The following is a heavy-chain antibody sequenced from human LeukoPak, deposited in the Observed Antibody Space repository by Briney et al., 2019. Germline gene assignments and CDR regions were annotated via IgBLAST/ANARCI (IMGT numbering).Heavy chain of an antibody. CDR3: ASDRVLGSGSLDN. J-gene: IGHJ4*02. Sequence: GGSLRLSCEASGFTFRRYGMSWVRQAPGKGLEWVSRIRGDWHDTTYADSVKGRFTISRDNAQNTLYLQMNSLRVEDTAVYYCASDRVLGSGSLDNWGQGTLVTVSS. CDR1: GFTFRRYG. V-gene: IGHV3-74*01. D-gene: IGHD3-10*01. CDR2: IRGDWHDT.